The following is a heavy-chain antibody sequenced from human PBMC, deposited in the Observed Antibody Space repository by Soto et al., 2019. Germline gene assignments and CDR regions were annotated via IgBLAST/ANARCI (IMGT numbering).Heavy chain of an antibody. CDR3: ARDKGYYDSSGYYPNYYFDY. V-gene: IGHV3-66*01. CDR2: IYSGGST. CDR1: GFTFSSNY. D-gene: IGHD3-22*01. Sequence: GGSLRLSCAASGFTFSSNYMSWVRQAPGKGLEWVSVIYSGGSTYYADSVKGRFTISRDNSKNTLYLQMNSLRAEYTAMYYCARDKGYYDSSGYYPNYYFDYWGQGT. J-gene: IGHJ4*02.